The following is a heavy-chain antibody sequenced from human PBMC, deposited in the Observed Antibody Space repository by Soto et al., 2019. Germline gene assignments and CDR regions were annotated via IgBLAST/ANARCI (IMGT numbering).Heavy chain of an antibody. CDR2: ISYDGSNK. D-gene: IGHD6-13*01. CDR1: GFTFSSYG. CDR3: AKSLIADDY. J-gene: IGHJ4*02. V-gene: IGHV3-30*18. Sequence: QVQLVESGGGVVQPGRSLRLSRAASGFTFSSYGMHWVRQAPGKGLEWVAVISYDGSNKYYADSVKGRFTISRDNSKNTLYLQMNSLRAEDTAVYYCAKSLIADDYWGQGTLVTVSS.